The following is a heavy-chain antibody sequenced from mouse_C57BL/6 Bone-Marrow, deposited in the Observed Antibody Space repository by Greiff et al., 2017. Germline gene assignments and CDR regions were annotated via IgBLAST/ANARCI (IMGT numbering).Heavy chain of an antibody. CDR3: TTDDGYSYYFDY. V-gene: IGHV14-4*01. CDR2: IDPENGDT. J-gene: IGHJ2*01. Sequence: VQLQQSGAELVRPGASVKLSCTASGFNIKDDYMHWVKQRPEQGLEWIGWIDPENGDTEYASKFQGKATITADTSSNTAYLQLSSLTSEDTAVYYCTTDDGYSYYFDYWGQGTTLTVSA. D-gene: IGHD2-3*01. CDR1: GFNIKDDY.